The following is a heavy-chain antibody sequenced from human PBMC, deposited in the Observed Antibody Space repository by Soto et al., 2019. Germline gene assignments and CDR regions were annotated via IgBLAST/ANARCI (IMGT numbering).Heavy chain of an antibody. CDR1: GLSVSSNY. D-gene: IGHD1-26*01. V-gene: IGHV3-66*01. CDR3: ARDGWSYNWMAH. Sequence: EVQLVESGGGLVQPGGSLRLSCAASGLSVSSNYMSWVRQAPGKGLEWVSIIYSDGSTYYADSVKGRFTISRDNSKNTIYLQMNSLRAEDTAVYYCARDGWSYNWMAHWGQGTLVTVSS. CDR2: IYSDGST. J-gene: IGHJ5*01.